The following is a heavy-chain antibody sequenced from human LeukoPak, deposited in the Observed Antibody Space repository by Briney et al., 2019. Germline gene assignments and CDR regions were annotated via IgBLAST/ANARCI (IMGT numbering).Heavy chain of an antibody. D-gene: IGHD6-19*01. V-gene: IGHV3-23*01. CDR1: GFVFGRYA. J-gene: IGHJ4*02. CDR2: QSASDFST. CDR3: AKGFAVAGYHFDS. Sequence: PGGSLRLSCAASGFVFGRYAMSWVRQAPGKGLEWVSGQSASDFSTFYAESVRGRFTISGDNSKNTLYLHMDGLRAEDTAVYYCAKGFAVAGYHFDSWGRGALVSVSS.